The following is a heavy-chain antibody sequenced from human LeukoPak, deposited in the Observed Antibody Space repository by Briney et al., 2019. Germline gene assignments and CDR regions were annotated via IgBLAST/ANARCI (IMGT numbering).Heavy chain of an antibody. CDR3: AREVSSSWSKPFDY. D-gene: IGHD6-13*01. J-gene: IGHJ4*02. V-gene: IGHV4-34*01. CDR2: INHSGST. Sequence: SETLSLTCAVYGGSFSGYYWSWIRQPPGKGLEWIGEINHSGSTNYNPSLKSRVTISVDTSRNQFSLKLSSVTAADTAVYYCAREVSSSWSKPFDYWGQGTLVTVSS. CDR1: GGSFSGYY.